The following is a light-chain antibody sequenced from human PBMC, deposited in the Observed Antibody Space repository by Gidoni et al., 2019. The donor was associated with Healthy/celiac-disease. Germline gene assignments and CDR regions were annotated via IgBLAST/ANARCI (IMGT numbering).Light chain of an antibody. CDR2: AAS. Sequence: DIQMPQSPASLSASVGDRVTITCRASPSLSSYLNWYQLKPGKAHKLLISAASSLQSGVPSRFIGSVSGTDFTLTISSLQPDDFATYYCQHSYSTPQKAPSLTFGGGTKVEIK. CDR3: QHSYSTPQKAPSLT. CDR1: PSLSSY. J-gene: IGKJ4*01. V-gene: IGKV1-39*01.